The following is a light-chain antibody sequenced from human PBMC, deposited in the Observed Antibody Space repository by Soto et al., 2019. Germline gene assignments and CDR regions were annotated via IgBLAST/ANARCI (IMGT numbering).Light chain of an antibody. CDR3: QQSKGAPPHT. Sequence: EIVLTQSPGTLSLSPGETATLSCRASQSFRSNYLAWYQQRPGQAPRLLIYAVSSRASGIPDRFSGSVSGTDFTLTISRLEPEDSAVYYCQQSKGAPPHTFGQGTKVEIK. CDR1: QSFRSNY. V-gene: IGKV3-20*01. CDR2: AVS. J-gene: IGKJ2*01.